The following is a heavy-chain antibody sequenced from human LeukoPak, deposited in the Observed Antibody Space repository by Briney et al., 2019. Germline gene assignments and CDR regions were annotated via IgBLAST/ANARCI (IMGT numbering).Heavy chain of an antibody. J-gene: IGHJ4*02. CDR1: GFTFSDYY. Sequence: GGSLRLSCAASGFTFSDYYMSWIRQAPGKVLEWVSYISSSGSTIYYADSVKGRFTISRDNAKKSLYLQMNSLRAEDTAVYYCARGRYDSRIFDYWGQGTLVTVSS. CDR2: ISSSGSTI. CDR3: ARGRYDSRIFDY. D-gene: IGHD3-22*01. V-gene: IGHV3-11*04.